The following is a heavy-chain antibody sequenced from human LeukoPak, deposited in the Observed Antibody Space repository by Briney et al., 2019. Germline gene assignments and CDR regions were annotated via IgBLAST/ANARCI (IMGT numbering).Heavy chain of an antibody. Sequence: GGSLRLSCAASGFTFSNFGMHWVRTAPGRGLEWVAVIWSHGNEIHYVDSVKGRFTISRDNFRNTLYLQMNSLRAEDSAVYYCVRGSGGNGYGYWGDSWGQGTLVIVSS. J-gene: IGHJ1*01. V-gene: IGHV3-33*01. CDR3: VRGSGGNGYGYWGDS. D-gene: IGHD5-12*01. CDR2: IWSHGNEI. CDR1: GFTFSNFG.